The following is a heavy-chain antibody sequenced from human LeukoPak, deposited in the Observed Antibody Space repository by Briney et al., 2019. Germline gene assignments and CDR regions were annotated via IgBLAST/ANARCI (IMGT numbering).Heavy chain of an antibody. V-gene: IGHV4-34*01. CDR3: ARGRVRRYFDSYYFDY. CDR2: INHSGST. D-gene: IGHD3-9*01. Sequence: SETLSLTCAVSGGSISSGGYSWSWIRQPPGKGLEWIGEINHSGSTNYNPSLKSRVTISVNTSKNQFSLKLSSVTAADTAVYYCARGRVRRYFDSYYFDYWGQGTLVTVSS. J-gene: IGHJ4*02. CDR1: GGSISSGGYS.